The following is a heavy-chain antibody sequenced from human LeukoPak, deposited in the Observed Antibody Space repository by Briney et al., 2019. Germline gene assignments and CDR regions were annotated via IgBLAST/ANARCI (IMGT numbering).Heavy chain of an antibody. V-gene: IGHV3-74*01. CDR3: ARGGYCSGGSCYRGFDY. CDR2: INSDGSNT. J-gene: IGHJ4*02. Sequence: GGSLRLSCAASGFTFSNYWMQWVRQAPGKGLVWVSRINSDGSNTSYADSVKGRFTVSRDNAKNTLFLQMHSLRAEDTAVYYCARGGYCSGGSCYRGFDYWGRGTLVTVSS. D-gene: IGHD2-15*01. CDR1: GFTFSNYW.